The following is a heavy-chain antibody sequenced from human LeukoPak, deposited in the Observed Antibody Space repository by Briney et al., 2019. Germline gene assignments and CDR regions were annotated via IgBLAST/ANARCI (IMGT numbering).Heavy chain of an antibody. CDR1: GGSISSSSYY. CDR2: IYYSGST. D-gene: IGHD3-3*01. Sequence: KPSETLSLTCTVSGGSISSSSYYWGWIRQPPGKGLEWIGSIYYSGSTYYNPSLKSRVTISVDTSKNQFSLKLSSVTAADTAVYYCARDSGYYDFWSGYFLSATPGGGFDPWGQGTLVTVSS. V-gene: IGHV4-39*07. J-gene: IGHJ5*02. CDR3: ARDSGYYDFWSGYFLSATPGGGFDP.